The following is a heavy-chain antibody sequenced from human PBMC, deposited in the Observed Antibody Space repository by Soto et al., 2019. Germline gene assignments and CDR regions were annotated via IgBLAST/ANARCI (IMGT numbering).Heavy chain of an antibody. CDR2: ISGSGGST. J-gene: IGHJ4*02. D-gene: IGHD3-10*01. V-gene: IGHV3-23*01. Sequence: PGGSLRLSCAASGFTFSNYAMSWARQAPGKGLEWVSAISGSGGSTYYADSVKGRFTISRDNSKNTLYLQMNSLRAEDTAVYYCAKDLVMVRGVRAFDYWGQGTLVTVSS. CDR1: GFTFSNYA. CDR3: AKDLVMVRGVRAFDY.